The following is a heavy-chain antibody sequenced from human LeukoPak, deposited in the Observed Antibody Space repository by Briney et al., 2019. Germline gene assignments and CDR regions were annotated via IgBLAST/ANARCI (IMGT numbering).Heavy chain of an antibody. J-gene: IGHJ6*03. D-gene: IGHD4-11*01. CDR1: GGTFSNYT. V-gene: IGHV1-69*04. CDR3: ARDSMTTAGYYYYYMDV. Sequence: SVKVSCKASGGTFSNYTISWVRQAPGQGLEWMGRIIPILGIANYAQKFQGRVTITADKSTSTAYMELSSLRSEDTAVYYCARDSMTTAGYYYYYMDVWGKGTTVTVSS. CDR2: IIPILGIA.